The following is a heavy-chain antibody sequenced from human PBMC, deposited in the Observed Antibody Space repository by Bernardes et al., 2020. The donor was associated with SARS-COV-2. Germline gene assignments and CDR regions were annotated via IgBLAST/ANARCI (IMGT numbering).Heavy chain of an antibody. CDR2: IVGSGETA. CDR1: GFTLSSYA. Sequence: GGSLRLSCAASGFTLSSYAMGWFRQAPGRGLQWISSIVGSGETAFYADSVKGRFTISRDNSNNNLFLQMSGLTADDTAVYFCAKDDATHDFWSGGFDNYYPMDAWGQGTTVIVSS. V-gene: IGHV3-23*01. D-gene: IGHD3-3*01. J-gene: IGHJ6*02. CDR3: AKDDATHDFWSGGFDNYYPMDA.